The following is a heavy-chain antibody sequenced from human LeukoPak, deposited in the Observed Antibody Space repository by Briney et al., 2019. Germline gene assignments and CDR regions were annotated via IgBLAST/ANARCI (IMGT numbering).Heavy chain of an antibody. Sequence: KPSETLSLTCTVSGYSISSGYYWGWIRQPPGKGLEWIGSIYHTWNTFYKTSLKSRVTISVDTSKNQFSLKLSSVTAADSAVYYCARDYRAVAGTDGWFDPWGQGTLVTVSS. CDR3: ARDYRAVAGTDGWFDP. J-gene: IGHJ5*02. D-gene: IGHD6-19*01. V-gene: IGHV4-38-2*02. CDR1: GYSISSGYY. CDR2: IYHTWNT.